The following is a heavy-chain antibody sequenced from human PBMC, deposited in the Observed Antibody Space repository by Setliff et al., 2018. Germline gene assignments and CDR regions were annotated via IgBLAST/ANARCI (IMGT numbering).Heavy chain of an antibody. D-gene: IGHD3-10*01. Sequence: SETLSLTCTVSGGSISSGDYYWTWIRQPPGKGLEWIGFIYYSGNTFYNPSLKSRLTISVDTSKDLFSLKLSSVTAADTAVYYCARQLYYYGTPGYFDYWGQGTLVTVS. J-gene: IGHJ4*02. CDR3: ARQLYYYGTPGYFDY. CDR1: GGSISSGDYY. V-gene: IGHV4-30-4*08. CDR2: IYYSGNT.